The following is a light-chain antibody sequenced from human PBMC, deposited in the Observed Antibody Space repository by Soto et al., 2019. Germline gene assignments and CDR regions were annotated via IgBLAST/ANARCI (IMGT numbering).Light chain of an antibody. CDR1: SSNIGSNT. CDR3: AAWDDSLTGYV. Sequence: QSVLTQPPSASGTPGQRVTISCSGSSSNIGSNTVNWYQQLPGTAPKLLIYSYNQRPSGVPDRFSGAKSCTSASLAISGLLSEDEADYYCAAWDDSLTGYVFGTGTKLTVL. CDR2: SYN. V-gene: IGLV1-44*01. J-gene: IGLJ1*01.